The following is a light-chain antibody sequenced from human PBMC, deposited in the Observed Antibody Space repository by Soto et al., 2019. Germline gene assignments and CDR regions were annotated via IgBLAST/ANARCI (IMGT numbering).Light chain of an antibody. J-gene: IGKJ4*01. V-gene: IGKV3-20*01. Sequence: EIVLTQSPGTLSLSQGERATLSCRASQSVSSNHLTWYQQKPGQAPRLLIYGASSRATGIPDRFSGSGSGTDFTLTISRLEPEDFAVYYCQQYGSSPLTFGGGTKVEIK. CDR2: GAS. CDR3: QQYGSSPLT. CDR1: QSVSSNH.